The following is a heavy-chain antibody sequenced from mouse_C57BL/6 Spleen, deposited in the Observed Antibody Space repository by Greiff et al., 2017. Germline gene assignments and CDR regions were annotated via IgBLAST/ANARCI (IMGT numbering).Heavy chain of an antibody. CDR3: ARNYDYDARVWFAY. D-gene: IGHD2-4*01. J-gene: IGHJ3*01. CDR2: ISSGSSTI. CDR1: GFTFSDYG. Sequence: EVHLVESGGGLVKPGGSLKLSCAASGFTFSDYGMHWVRQAPEKGLEWVAYISSGSSTIYYADTVKGRFTISRDNAKNTLFLQMTSLRSEDTAMYYCARNYDYDARVWFAYWGQGTLVTVSA. V-gene: IGHV5-17*01.